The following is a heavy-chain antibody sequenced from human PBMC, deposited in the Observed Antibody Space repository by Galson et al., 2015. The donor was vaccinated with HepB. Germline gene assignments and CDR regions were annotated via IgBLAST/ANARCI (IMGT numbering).Heavy chain of an antibody. CDR2: IYPGDSDV. Sequence: QSGAEVTKSGESLKISCKASGYTFTSYWIGWVRQMPGKGLEWVGIIYPGDSDVRYSPSFQGQVTISVAKSVSTAYLQWSSLRASDTAMYYCARRDYGETYAMDVSGQGTTVTVSS. J-gene: IGHJ6*02. CDR3: ARRDYGETYAMDV. V-gene: IGHV5-51*01. D-gene: IGHD4-17*01. CDR1: GYTFTSYW.